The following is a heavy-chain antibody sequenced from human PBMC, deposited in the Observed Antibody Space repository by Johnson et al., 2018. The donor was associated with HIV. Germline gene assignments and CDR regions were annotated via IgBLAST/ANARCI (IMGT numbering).Heavy chain of an antibody. Sequence: EVQLVESGGGLVQPGGSLRLSCAASGFTFSSYWMSWVRQAPGKGLEWVANIKQDGSEKYYVDSVKGRFTISRDNAKNSLYLQMNSLRAEDTALYYCAREEVVAANAFDVWGQGTMVTVSS. D-gene: IGHD2-15*01. J-gene: IGHJ3*01. CDR2: IKQDGSEK. CDR1: GFTFSSYW. CDR3: AREEVVAANAFDV. V-gene: IGHV3-7*03.